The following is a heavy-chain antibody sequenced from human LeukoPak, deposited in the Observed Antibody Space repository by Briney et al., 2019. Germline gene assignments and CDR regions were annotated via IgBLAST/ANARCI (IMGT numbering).Heavy chain of an antibody. CDR3: ARPRATTDVYYFDY. CDR1: GYTFTSYA. V-gene: IGHV1-3*01. Sequence: ASVKVSCKASGYTFTSYAMHWVRQAPGQRREWMGWINAGNGNTKYSQKFQGRVTITRDTSASTAYMELSSLRSEDTAVYYCARPRATTDVYYFDYWGQGTLVTVSS. CDR2: INAGNGNT. D-gene: IGHD1-26*01. J-gene: IGHJ4*02.